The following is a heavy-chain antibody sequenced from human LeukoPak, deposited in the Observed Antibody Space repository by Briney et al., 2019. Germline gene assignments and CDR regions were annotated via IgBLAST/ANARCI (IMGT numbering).Heavy chain of an antibody. V-gene: IGHV3-7*01. Sequence: GGSLRLSRAASGFTFSSYWMSWVRQAPGKGLEWVAKIKQDGSEKYYVDSVKGRFTISRDNAKNSQYLQMNSLRAEDTAVYYCARGPARANSSDYWGQGTLVIVSS. CDR2: IKQDGSEK. CDR1: GFTFSSYW. D-gene: IGHD2/OR15-2a*01. J-gene: IGHJ4*02. CDR3: ARGPARANSSDY.